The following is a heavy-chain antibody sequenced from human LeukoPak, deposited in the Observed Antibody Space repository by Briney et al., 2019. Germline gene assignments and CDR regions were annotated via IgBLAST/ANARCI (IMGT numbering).Heavy chain of an antibody. CDR2: INEDGGER. V-gene: IGHV3-7*01. J-gene: IGHJ4*02. CDR3: ARGGNLEN. D-gene: IGHD1-14*01. CDR1: GFTLSRYW. Sequence: GGSLRLSCAASGFTLSRYWMSWVRQAPGKGLEWVANINEDGGERHYVDIVKGRFTIPRDNAKNSLYLQMNSLRAEDTAVYYCARGGNLENWGRGTLVTVSS.